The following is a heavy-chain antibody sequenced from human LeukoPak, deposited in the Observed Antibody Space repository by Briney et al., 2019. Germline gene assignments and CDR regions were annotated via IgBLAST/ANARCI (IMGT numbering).Heavy chain of an antibody. Sequence: KSSETLSLTCTVSGGSISSYYWSWIRQPPGQGLEWIGFIYSSGSTTYNPSLKSRVAISVDTSKNQFSLRLSSVTAADTAVYYCARTMYYYDSSGYIFDYWGQGTLVTVSS. V-gene: IGHV4-4*09. J-gene: IGHJ4*02. CDR1: GGSISSYY. CDR2: IYSSGST. D-gene: IGHD3-22*01. CDR3: ARTMYYYDSSGYIFDY.